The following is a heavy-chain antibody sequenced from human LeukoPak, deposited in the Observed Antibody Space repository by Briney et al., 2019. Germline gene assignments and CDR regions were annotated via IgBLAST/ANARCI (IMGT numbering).Heavy chain of an antibody. CDR3: ARDLRMVRAFDY. V-gene: IGHV1-18*01. D-gene: IGHD3-10*01. J-gene: IGHJ4*02. Sequence: EASVKVSCKASGYTFTSYAMHWVRQAPGQRLEWMGWISAYNGNTNYAQKLQGRVTMTTDTSTSTAYMELRSLRSDDTAVYYCARDLRMVRAFDYWGQGTLVTVSS. CDR1: GYTFTSYA. CDR2: ISAYNGNT.